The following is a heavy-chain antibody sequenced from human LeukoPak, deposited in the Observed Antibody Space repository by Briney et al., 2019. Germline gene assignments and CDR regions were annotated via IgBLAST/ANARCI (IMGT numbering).Heavy chain of an antibody. D-gene: IGHD2-2*01. Sequence: GGSLRLSCAASGFTFSSYAMKWVRQAPGKGLEWVSAISLTSAYIYYSDSVKGRFTISRDNAKNSVYLQIDSLRAEDTAVYYCARDERRYCSDSSCYPGDYWGQGTLVTVSS. CDR1: GFTFSSYA. CDR2: ISLTSAYI. V-gene: IGHV3-21*01. J-gene: IGHJ4*02. CDR3: ARDERRYCSDSSCYPGDY.